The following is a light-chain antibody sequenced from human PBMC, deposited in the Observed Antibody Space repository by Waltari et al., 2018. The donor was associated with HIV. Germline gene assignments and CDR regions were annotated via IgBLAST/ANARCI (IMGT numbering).Light chain of an antibody. V-gene: IGLV2-14*03. CDR2: DVD. CDR1: DSDLRLYTF. CDR3: ASFTGDDTLL. Sequence: SAVTQPASVSGLPGHSITISCTGGDSDLRLYTFVTWYQQHPGSVPRLILYDVDSRAPGISDRFSCSRSGPTASLNISRLRAEDEADYYCASFTGDDTLLFGGGTKVTVL. J-gene: IGLJ3*02.